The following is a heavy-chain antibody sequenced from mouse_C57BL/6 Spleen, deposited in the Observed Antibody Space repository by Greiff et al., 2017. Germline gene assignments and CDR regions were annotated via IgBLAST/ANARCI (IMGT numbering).Heavy chain of an antibody. D-gene: IGHD1-1*01. CDR1: GYTFTDYE. Sequence: VQLQQSGAELVRPGASVTLSCKASGYTFTDYEMHWVKQTPVHGLEWIGAIDPETGGTAYNQKFQGKAILTADKSSSTAYMELRSLTSEDSAVYYCTRRNYGSSYGDYWGQGTTLTVSS. V-gene: IGHV1-15*01. CDR2: IDPETGGT. CDR3: TRRNYGSSYGDY. J-gene: IGHJ2*01.